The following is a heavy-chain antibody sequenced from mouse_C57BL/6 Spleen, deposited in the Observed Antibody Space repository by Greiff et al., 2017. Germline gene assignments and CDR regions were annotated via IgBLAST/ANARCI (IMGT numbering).Heavy chain of an antibody. CDR3: ARYSSGYDYAMDY. V-gene: IGHV1-52*01. Sequence: QVQLQQPGAELVRPGSSVKLSCKASGYTFTSYWMHWVKQRPIQGLEWIGNIDPSDSETHYNQKFKDKATLTGDKSSSTAYMQLSSLTSEDSAVYYCARYSSGYDYAMDYWGQGTSVTVSS. CDR1: GYTFTSYW. J-gene: IGHJ4*01. CDR2: IDPSDSET. D-gene: IGHD3-2*02.